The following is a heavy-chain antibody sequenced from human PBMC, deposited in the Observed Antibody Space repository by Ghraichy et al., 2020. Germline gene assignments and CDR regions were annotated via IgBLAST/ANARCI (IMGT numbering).Heavy chain of an antibody. J-gene: IGHJ4*02. Sequence: GESLRLSCVVSGFDFSTYSMNWFRQAPGKGLEWVSSIDSTSSFIYYADSMKGRFTISRDNAKNSLYLQINSLRVEDTAVYFCARDGVTTMETFDYWGQETLVTVSS. CDR1: GFDFSTYS. CDR3: ARDGVTTMETFDY. V-gene: IGHV3-21*01. D-gene: IGHD5-18*01. CDR2: IDSTSSFI.